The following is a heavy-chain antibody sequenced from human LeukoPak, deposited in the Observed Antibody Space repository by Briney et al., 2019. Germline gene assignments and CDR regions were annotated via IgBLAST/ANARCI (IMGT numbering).Heavy chain of an antibody. CDR2: IYPGDSDT. CDR3: ARRRLGSSRGDAFDI. CDR1: GYSFTSYW. V-gene: IGHV5-51*01. Sequence: GESLKISCKGSGYSFTSYWIGWVRQMPGKGLEWMGIIYPGDSDTRYSPSFQGQVTISADKSISTAYLQWSSLKASGTAMYYCARRRLGSSRGDAFDIWGQGTMVTVSS. J-gene: IGHJ3*02. D-gene: IGHD6-13*01.